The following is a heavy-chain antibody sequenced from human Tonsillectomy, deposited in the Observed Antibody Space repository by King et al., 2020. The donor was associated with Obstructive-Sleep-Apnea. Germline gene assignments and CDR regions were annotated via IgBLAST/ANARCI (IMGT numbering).Heavy chain of an antibody. CDR2: ISAYNGNT. CDR1: HYTFTNYG. J-gene: IGHJ4*02. V-gene: IGHV1-18*01. D-gene: IGHD3-10*01. CDR3: ARDYYDGSGSYPGGFDY. Sequence: QLVQSGGEVKKPGASVKVSCKASHYTFTNYGISWVRQAPGQGLEWMGWISAYNGNTKYAQKLQGRVTMPTDTSTSTAYMELRSLRSDDTAVYYCARDYYDGSGSYPGGFDYWGQGTLVTVSS.